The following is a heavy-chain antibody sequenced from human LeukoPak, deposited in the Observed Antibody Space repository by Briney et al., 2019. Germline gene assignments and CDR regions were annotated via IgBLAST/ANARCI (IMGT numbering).Heavy chain of an antibody. V-gene: IGHV3-64*01. D-gene: IGHD3-10*01. J-gene: IGHJ5*02. CDR3: AKGAPRVPAIRWFDP. CDR1: GFTFSSYA. CDR2: ISSNGGST. Sequence: GGSLRLSCAASGFTFSSYAMHWVRQAPGKGLEYVSAISSNGGSTYYANSVKGRFTISRDNSKNTLYLQMGSLRAEDMAVYYCAKGAPRVPAIRWFDPWGQGTLVTVSS.